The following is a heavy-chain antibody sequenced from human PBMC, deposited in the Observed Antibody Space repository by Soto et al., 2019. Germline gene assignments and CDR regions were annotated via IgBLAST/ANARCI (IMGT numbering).Heavy chain of an antibody. Sequence: SETLSLTCAVYGGSFRGYYWSWIRQPPGKGLEWIGEINHSGSTNYNPSLKSRVTISVDTSKNQFSLKLSSVTAADTAVYYCARNYDFWSGYLTHYYYGMDVWGQGTTV. CDR2: INHSGST. D-gene: IGHD3-3*01. J-gene: IGHJ6*02. CDR3: ARNYDFWSGYLTHYYYGMDV. V-gene: IGHV4-34*01. CDR1: GGSFRGYY.